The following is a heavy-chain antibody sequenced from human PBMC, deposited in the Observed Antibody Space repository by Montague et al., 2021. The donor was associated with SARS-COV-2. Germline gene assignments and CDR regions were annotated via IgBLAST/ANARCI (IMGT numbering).Heavy chain of an antibody. CDR1: GPSISTGIYY. CDR2: IRTTGHT. J-gene: IGHJ4*02. CDR3: ARFGSGTLEFDL. D-gene: IGHD1-26*01. V-gene: IGHV4-61*02. Sequence: LSLTCTVSGPSISTGIYYWSWIRQPAGKGLEWIGRIRTTGHTDYNSSLESRVFMSVDTSTNQFSLSLTSVTTADTAVYFCARFGSGTLEFDLWGQGTLVIVSS.